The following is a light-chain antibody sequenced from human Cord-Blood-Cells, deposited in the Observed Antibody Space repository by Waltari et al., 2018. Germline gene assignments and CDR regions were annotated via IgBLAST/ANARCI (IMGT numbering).Light chain of an antibody. CDR2: AAS. Sequence: DIKMTQSPSSLSASVGDRATITCRARQSISSYLNWYQQKPGKAPKLLIYAASSLQSGVPSRFSGSGSGTDFTLTISSLQPEDFATYYCQQSYSTPPWTFGQGTKVEIK. J-gene: IGKJ1*01. CDR1: QSISSY. V-gene: IGKV1-39*01. CDR3: QQSYSTPPWT.